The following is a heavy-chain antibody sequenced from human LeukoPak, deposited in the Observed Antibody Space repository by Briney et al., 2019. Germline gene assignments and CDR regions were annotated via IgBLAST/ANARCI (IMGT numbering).Heavy chain of an antibody. D-gene: IGHD4-17*01. CDR3: ASDTAKGYYYYYGMDV. CDR2: ISYDGSNK. V-gene: IGHV3-30-3*01. CDR1: GFTFSSYA. Sequence: GRSLRLSCAASGFTFSSYAMHWVRQAPGKGLEWVAVISYDGSNKYYADSVKGRFTISRDNSKNTLYLQMNSLRAEDTAVYYCASDTAKGYYYYYGMDVWGQGTTVTVSS. J-gene: IGHJ6*02.